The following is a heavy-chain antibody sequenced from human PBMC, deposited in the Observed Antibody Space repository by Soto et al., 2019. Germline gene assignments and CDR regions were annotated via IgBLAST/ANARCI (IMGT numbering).Heavy chain of an antibody. V-gene: IGHV1-18*01. Sequence: ASVKVSCKASGYTFTSYGISWVRQAPGQGLEWMGWISAYNGNTNYAQKLQGRVTMTTDASTSTAYMELRSLRSDDTAVYYCARDQSRGYDILTGPDYWGQGTLVTVS. D-gene: IGHD3-9*01. CDR2: ISAYNGNT. CDR1: GYTFTSYG. J-gene: IGHJ4*02. CDR3: ARDQSRGYDILTGPDY.